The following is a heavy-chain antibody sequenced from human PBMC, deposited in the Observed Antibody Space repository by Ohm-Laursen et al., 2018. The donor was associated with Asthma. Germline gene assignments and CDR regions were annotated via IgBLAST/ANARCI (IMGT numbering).Heavy chain of an antibody. Sequence: SLRLSCTASGFTLSDNDIHWVRQVTGEGLERVSQITNAGATYYEGSVRGRFTISRDNAKNSVSLQMNSLTAGDTAVYYCVRGRWRGGTASSTYRGLDVWGQGTTVTVSS. V-gene: IGHV3-13*01. J-gene: IGHJ6*02. CDR2: ITNAGAT. D-gene: IGHD3-3*01. CDR1: GFTLSDND. CDR3: VRGRWRGGTASSTYRGLDV.